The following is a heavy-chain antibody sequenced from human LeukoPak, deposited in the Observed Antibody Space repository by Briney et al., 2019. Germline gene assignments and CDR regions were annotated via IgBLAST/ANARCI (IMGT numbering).Heavy chain of an antibody. CDR2: ISSNGGST. V-gene: IGHV3-64*01. Sequence: PGGTLRLSCAASGFTFSSYARHWVRQAPGKGLEYVSAISSNGGSTSYANSVKGRFTISRDNSKITLYLQMGSLRAEDKGVYYCAREAGSKSLDYWGQGTLVTVSS. CDR3: AREAGSKSLDY. D-gene: IGHD1-26*01. CDR1: GFTFSSYA. J-gene: IGHJ4*02.